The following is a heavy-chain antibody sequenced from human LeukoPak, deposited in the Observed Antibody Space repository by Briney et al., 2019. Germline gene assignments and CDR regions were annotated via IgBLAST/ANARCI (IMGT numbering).Heavy chain of an antibody. J-gene: IGHJ4*02. Sequence: GGSLRLSCAASRFTFSSYEMNWVRQAPGKGLEWVSYISSSGSTIYYADSVKGRFTISRDNAKNSLYLQMNSLRAEDTAVYYCARPYYCGSGSYAGYWGQGTLVTVSS. CDR1: RFTFSSYE. CDR3: ARPYYCGSGSYAGY. CDR2: ISSSGSTI. V-gene: IGHV3-48*03. D-gene: IGHD3-10*01.